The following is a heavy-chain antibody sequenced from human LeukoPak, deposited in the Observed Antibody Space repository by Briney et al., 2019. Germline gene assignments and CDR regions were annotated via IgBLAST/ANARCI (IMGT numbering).Heavy chain of an antibody. V-gene: IGHV3-53*01. CDR3: ARAGQRLPHDAFDI. CDR1: GFTVSTNY. Sequence: GGSLRLPCTASGFTVSTNYVSWVRQAPGKGLEWVSIFYTSGSTYYTDSVKGRFTISRDSSKNTVYLQMDSLRAEDTAVYYCARAGQRLPHDAFDIWGQGTTVTVSS. J-gene: IGHJ3*02. CDR2: FYTSGST. D-gene: IGHD6-25*01.